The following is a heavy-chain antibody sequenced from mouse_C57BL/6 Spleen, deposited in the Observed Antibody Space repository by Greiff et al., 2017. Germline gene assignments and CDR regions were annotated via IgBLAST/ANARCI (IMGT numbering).Heavy chain of an antibody. CDR2: IYPSDSET. D-gene: IGHD1-1*01. J-gene: IGHJ1*03. Sequence: QVHVKQPGAELVRPGSSVKLSCKASGYTFTSSWMDWVKQSPGKGLEWIGNIYPSDSETYYNQKFKDKATLTTDKSSSAACMQLSSLTSEDSAVYYCARRDRTTVVDHWYFDGWGTGTTVTVSS. CDR1: GYTFTSSW. V-gene: IGHV1-61*01. CDR3: ARRDRTTVVDHWYFDG.